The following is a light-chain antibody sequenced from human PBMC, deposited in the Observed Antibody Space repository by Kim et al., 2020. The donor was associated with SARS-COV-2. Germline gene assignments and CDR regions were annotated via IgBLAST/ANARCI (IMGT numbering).Light chain of an antibody. Sequence: GQRVDISCSGRYSNLATGYAYWCQRVPGTAPKLLIFRNTQRPSGIPDRFSGSKSGISASLAISGLRAEDEADYYCAAWDGSLGAWVFGGGTKVTVL. CDR3: AAWDGSLGAWV. J-gene: IGLJ3*02. V-gene: IGLV1-47*02. CDR1: YSNLATGY. CDR2: RNT.